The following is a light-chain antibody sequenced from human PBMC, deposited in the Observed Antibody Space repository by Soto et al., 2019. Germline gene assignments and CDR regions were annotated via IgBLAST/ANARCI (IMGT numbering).Light chain of an antibody. CDR2: YDD. CDR1: NSNIGKNA. V-gene: IGLV1-36*01. Sequence: QSVLTQPPSVSDAPRQRVTISCSGSNSNIGKNAVNWYQQLPGRAPKLLIYYDDLVPSGVSDRFSGSKSGTSASLAISGLQSEDEGEYYCETWDDSLNGVIFGGGTKLTVL. J-gene: IGLJ2*01. CDR3: ETWDDSLNGVI.